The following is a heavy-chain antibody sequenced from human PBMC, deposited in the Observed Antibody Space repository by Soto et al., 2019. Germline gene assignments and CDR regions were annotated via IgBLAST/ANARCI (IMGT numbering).Heavy chain of an antibody. D-gene: IGHD6-13*01. CDR2: ISGSGGST. J-gene: IGHJ6*02. Sequence: EVQLLESGGGLVQPGGSLRLSCAASGFTFSSYAMSWVRQAPGKGLEWVSAISGSGGSTYYADSVKGRFTISRDNFKNTLYMQMISLRAADTAVYYCAKRDRGGLRAAAGTTPGYGMDVWGQGTTVTVSS. CDR1: GFTFSSYA. CDR3: AKRDRGGLRAAAGTTPGYGMDV. V-gene: IGHV3-23*01.